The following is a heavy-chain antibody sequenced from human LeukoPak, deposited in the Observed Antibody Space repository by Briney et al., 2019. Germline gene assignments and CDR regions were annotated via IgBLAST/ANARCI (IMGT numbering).Heavy chain of an antibody. CDR1: GYTFNGYY. CDR3: ARGMEPYYYMDV. CDR2: INPNSGGT. V-gene: IGHV1-2*02. Sequence: ASVKVSCKASGYTFNGYYMHWVRQAPGQGLEWMGWINPNSGGTNYAQKFQGRVTMTRDTSISTAYMELSRLRSDDTAVYYCARGMEPYYYMDVWGRGTTVTVSS. D-gene: IGHD1-26*01. J-gene: IGHJ6*03.